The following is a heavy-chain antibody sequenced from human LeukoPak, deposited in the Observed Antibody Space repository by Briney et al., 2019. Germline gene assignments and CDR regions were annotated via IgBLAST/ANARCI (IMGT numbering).Heavy chain of an antibody. CDR3: ARDGGDGYNFAPSPNP. D-gene: IGHD5-24*01. CDR1: GFTFSSYS. J-gene: IGHJ5*02. Sequence: GGSLRFSCAASGFTFSSYSMNWVRQAPGKGLEWVSSISSSSSYIYYADSVKGRFTISRDNAKNSLYLQMNSLRAEDTAVYYCARDGGDGYNFAPSPNPWGQGTLVTVSS. V-gene: IGHV3-21*01. CDR2: ISSSSSYI.